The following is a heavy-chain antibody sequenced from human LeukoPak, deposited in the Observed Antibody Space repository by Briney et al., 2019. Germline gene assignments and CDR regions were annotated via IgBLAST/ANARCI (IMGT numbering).Heavy chain of an antibody. CDR3: ARPNGSGSLTDY. CDR1: GGSISSSSYY. Sequence: PSETLSLTCTVSGGSISSSSYYWGWIRQPPGKGLEWIGSIYYSGSAYYNPSLKSRVTISVDTSKNQFSLKLSSVTAADTAVYYCARPNGSGSLTDYWGQGTLVTVSS. CDR2: IYYSGSA. D-gene: IGHD3-10*01. J-gene: IGHJ4*02. V-gene: IGHV4-39*01.